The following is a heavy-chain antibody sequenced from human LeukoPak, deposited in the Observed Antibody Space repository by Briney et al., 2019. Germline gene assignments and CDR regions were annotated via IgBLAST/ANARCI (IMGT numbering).Heavy chain of an antibody. CDR2: ISGSGGST. D-gene: IGHD4-17*01. CDR3: ATTTVTTWYFDY. J-gene: IGHJ4*02. Sequence: GGSLRLSCAASGFTFSAYAMSWVRQAPGKGLEWVSAISGSGGSTYYADSVKGRFTISRDNSKNTLYLQMNSLRAEDTAVYYCATTTVTTWYFDYWGQGTLVTVSS. V-gene: IGHV3-23*01. CDR1: GFTFSAYA.